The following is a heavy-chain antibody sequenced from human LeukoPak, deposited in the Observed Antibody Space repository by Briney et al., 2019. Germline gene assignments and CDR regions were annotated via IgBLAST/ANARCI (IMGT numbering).Heavy chain of an antibody. CDR1: GFTFSSYG. Sequence: PGRSLRLSCAASGFTFSSYGMHWVRQAPGKGLEWVANIKQDGSEKYYVDSVKGRFTISRDNAKNSLYLQMNSLRAEDTAVYYCARGSAALDAFDIWGQGTMVTVFS. V-gene: IGHV3-7*01. J-gene: IGHJ3*02. D-gene: IGHD2-2*01. CDR3: ARGSAALDAFDI. CDR2: IKQDGSEK.